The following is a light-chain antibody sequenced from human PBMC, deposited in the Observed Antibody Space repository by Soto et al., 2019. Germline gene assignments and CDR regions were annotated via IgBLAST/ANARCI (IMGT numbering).Light chain of an antibody. J-gene: IGKJ2*01. CDR2: WAS. Sequence: DIVMTQSLDSLAVSLGERATINCKSSQSVFYSSDNRNYIAWFQQKPGQPPKLLIFWASTRESGVPDRFTGSGSGTDFTLTISSLQSEDVAVYYCQQYYSSPYTFGQGTKLEIK. V-gene: IGKV4-1*01. CDR3: QQYYSSPYT. CDR1: QSVFYSSDNRNY.